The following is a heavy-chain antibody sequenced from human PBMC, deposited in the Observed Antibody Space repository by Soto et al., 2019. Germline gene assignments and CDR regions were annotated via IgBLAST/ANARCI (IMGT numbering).Heavy chain of an antibody. V-gene: IGHV4-31*03. CDR1: GGSTSSGGHY. Sequence: QVQLQESGPGLVKPSQTLSLTCTVSGGSTSSGGHYWSWIRQHPGKGLEWIGFIYYSGSTYYNPSLKSRVTISVDTSKSQFSLNLSSVTDADSAVYYCARGNSVNFYYNYYGMNVWGQGTTVTVSS. CDR2: IYYSGST. D-gene: IGHD2-21*01. CDR3: ARGNSVNFYYNYYGMNV. J-gene: IGHJ6*02.